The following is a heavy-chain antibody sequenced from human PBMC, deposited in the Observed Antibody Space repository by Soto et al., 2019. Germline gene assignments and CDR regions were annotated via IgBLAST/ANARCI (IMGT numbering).Heavy chain of an antibody. D-gene: IGHD3-9*01. CDR3: ARDTRTLLRYFDWLLYGYYYYYGMDV. CDR2: IKQDGSEK. V-gene: IGHV3-7*01. J-gene: IGHJ6*02. CDR1: GFTFSSYR. Sequence: GGSLRLSCAASGFTFSSYRMSWVRQAPGRGLEWVANIKQDGSEKYYVDSVKGRFTISRDNAKNSLYLQMNSLRAEDTAVYYCARDTRTLLRYFDWLLYGYYYYYGMDVWGQGTTVTVS.